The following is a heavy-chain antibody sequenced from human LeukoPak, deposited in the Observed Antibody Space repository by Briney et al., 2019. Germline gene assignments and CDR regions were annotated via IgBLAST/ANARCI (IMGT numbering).Heavy chain of an antibody. CDR2: IYYSGST. J-gene: IGHJ4*02. CDR1: GGSISSGGYS. CDR3: ARQREVYYDSYFDY. Sequence: PSETLSLTCAVSGGSISSGGYSWSWIRQPPGKGLEWIGYIYYSGSTNYNPSLKSRVTISVDTSKNQFSLKLSSVTAADTAVYYCARQREVYYDSYFDYWGQGTLVTVSS. D-gene: IGHD3-3*01. V-gene: IGHV4-61*08.